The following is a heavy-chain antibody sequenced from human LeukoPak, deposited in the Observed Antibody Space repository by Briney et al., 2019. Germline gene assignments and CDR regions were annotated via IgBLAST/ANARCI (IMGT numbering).Heavy chain of an antibody. V-gene: IGHV3-33*01. Sequence: GRSLRLSCAASGFTFSSYGMHWVRQAPGKGLEWVALIWYDGSNKYYADSVKGRLTISRDNSKNTLYLQMNSLRAEDTAVYYCAREGPRGNSQFDYWGQGTLVTVSS. J-gene: IGHJ4*02. D-gene: IGHD2/OR15-2a*01. CDR3: AREGPRGNSQFDY. CDR2: IWYDGSNK. CDR1: GFTFSSYG.